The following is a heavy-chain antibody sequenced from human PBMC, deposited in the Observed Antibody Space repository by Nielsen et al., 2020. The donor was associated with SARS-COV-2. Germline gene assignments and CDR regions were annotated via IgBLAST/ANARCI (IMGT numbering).Heavy chain of an antibody. CDR3: ARDYYGDYLDGFDI. CDR2: VHGSGAT. CDR1: GGSISDYY. D-gene: IGHD4-17*01. J-gene: IGHJ3*02. V-gene: IGHV4-59*01. Sequence: SETLSLTGSVSGGSISDYYWSWIRQPPGKGLEWIGFVHGSGATNYNPSLSSRVTISLDTSKNQFFLKMTSVTPADRAIYYCARDYYGDYLDGFDIWGQGTMVTVSS.